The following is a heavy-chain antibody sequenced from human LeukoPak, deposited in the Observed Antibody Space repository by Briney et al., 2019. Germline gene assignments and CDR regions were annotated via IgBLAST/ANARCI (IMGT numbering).Heavy chain of an antibody. CDR1: GFTFSRYA. CDR2: INDNGGRT. D-gene: IGHD1-26*01. Sequence: PGGSLRLSCSASGFTFSRYAMHWVRQAPGKGLEYVSGINDNGGRTHYGDSVKGRFSISRDNSKNTLHLQMSTLRAEATALYYCVKDVGGSYAFDYWGQGILVTVAS. V-gene: IGHV3-64D*09. J-gene: IGHJ4*02. CDR3: VKDVGGSYAFDY.